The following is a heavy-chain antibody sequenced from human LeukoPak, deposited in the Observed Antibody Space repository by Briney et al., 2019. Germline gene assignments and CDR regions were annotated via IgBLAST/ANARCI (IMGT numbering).Heavy chain of an antibody. J-gene: IGHJ6*02. Sequence: PGGSLRLSCAASGFTFSSYGMHWVRQAPGKGLEWVAVISYDGSNKYYADSVKGRFTIPRDNSKNTLYLQMNSLRVEDTAVYYCAKGHYALDLDYGMDVWGQGTTVTVSS. CDR3: AKGHYALDLDYGMDV. V-gene: IGHV3-30*18. CDR2: ISYDGSNK. CDR1: GFTFSSYG. D-gene: IGHD3/OR15-3a*01.